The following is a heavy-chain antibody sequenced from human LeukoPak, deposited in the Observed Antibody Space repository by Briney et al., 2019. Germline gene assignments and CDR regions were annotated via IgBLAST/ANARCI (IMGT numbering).Heavy chain of an antibody. CDR2: INPNSGGT. V-gene: IGHV1-2*04. CDR1: GYTFTGYY. CDR3: ARDHRDCSSTSCYPEVWFDP. J-gene: IGHJ5*02. Sequence: GASVKVSCKASGYTFTGYYMHWVRQAPGQGLEWMGWINPNSGGTNYAQKFQGWVTMTRDTSISTAYMELSRLRSDDTAVYYCARDHRDCSSTSCYPEVWFDPWGQGTLVTVSS. D-gene: IGHD2-2*01.